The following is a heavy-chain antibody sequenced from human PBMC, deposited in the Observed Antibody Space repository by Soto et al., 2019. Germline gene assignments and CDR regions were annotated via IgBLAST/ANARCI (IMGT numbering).Heavy chain of an antibody. Sequence: SETLSLTCTVSGGSISSYYWSWIRQPPGKGLEWIGYIYYSGSTNYNPSLKSRVTISVDTSKNQFSLKLSSVTAADTAVYYCARVYGDGAFDIWGQGTMVTVSS. V-gene: IGHV4-59*12. CDR3: ARVYGDGAFDI. CDR2: IYYSGST. CDR1: GGSISSYY. J-gene: IGHJ3*02. D-gene: IGHD4-17*01.